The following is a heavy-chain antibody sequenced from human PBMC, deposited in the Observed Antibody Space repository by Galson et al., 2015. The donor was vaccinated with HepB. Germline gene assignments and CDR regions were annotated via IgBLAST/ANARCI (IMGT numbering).Heavy chain of an antibody. D-gene: IGHD6-19*01. CDR1: GFNFGNHA. Sequence: SLRLSCAASGFNFGNHAMHWVRQAPGKGLEWVSGIRWNAADIGYADSVEGRFTISRDNAKTSLYPQMNSLRVEDTALYYCARGPGIAVDKRYFDYCGQGTLVTVSS. V-gene: IGHV3-9*01. CDR2: IRWNAADI. J-gene: IGHJ4*02. CDR3: ARGPGIAVDKRYFDY.